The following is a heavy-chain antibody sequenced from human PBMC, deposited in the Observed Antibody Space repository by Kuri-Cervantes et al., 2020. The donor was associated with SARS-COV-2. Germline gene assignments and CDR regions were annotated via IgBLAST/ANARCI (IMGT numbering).Heavy chain of an antibody. V-gene: IGHV3-53*01. CDR2: IYSGGST. CDR1: GFTVSSNY. J-gene: IGHJ5*02. Sequence: GESLKISCAASGFTVSSNYMSWVRQAPGKGLEWVSVIYSGGSTYYADSVKGRFTISRDNSKNTLYLQMNSLRAEDTAVYYCARERGLRGWFDPWGQGTPVTVSS. CDR3: ARERGLRGWFDP.